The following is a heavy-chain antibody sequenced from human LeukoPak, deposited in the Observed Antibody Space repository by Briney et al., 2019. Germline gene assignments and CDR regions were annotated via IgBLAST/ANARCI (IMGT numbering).Heavy chain of an antibody. CDR2: IGART. CDR1: GFTFSSYA. CDR3: AKGQVTTGFQH. J-gene: IGHJ1*01. D-gene: IGHD2-21*02. Sequence: GGSLRLSCAASGFTFSSYAMSWVRQAPGKGLEWVSTIGARTYYADSVRGRFTISRDNSKNTVYLQMNSLKTEDTAVYYCAKGQVTTGFQHWGQGTLVTVS. V-gene: IGHV3-23*01.